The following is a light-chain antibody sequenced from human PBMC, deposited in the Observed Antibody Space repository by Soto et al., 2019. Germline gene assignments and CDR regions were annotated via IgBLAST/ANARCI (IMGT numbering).Light chain of an antibody. Sequence: QSALTQPASVSGSPGQSITISCTGTSSDVGGYNYVSWYQQHPGKAPKLMIYDVSNRPSGVSNRFSGSKSGNTASLTISGLHAEDEADYYCSSYISSSPWVFGGGTKLTVL. V-gene: IGLV2-14*01. CDR3: SSYISSSPWV. J-gene: IGLJ3*02. CDR1: SSDVGGYNY. CDR2: DVS.